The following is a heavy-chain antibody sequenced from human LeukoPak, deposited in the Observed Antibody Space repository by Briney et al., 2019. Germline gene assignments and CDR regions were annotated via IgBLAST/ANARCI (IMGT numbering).Heavy chain of an antibody. V-gene: IGHV1-2*02. J-gene: IGHJ4*02. CDR2: INPNSGGT. D-gene: IGHD6-6*01. CDR3: ARGGTRGIAARPFDY. Sequence: ASVKVSCKASGYTFTGYYMHWVRQAPGQGLEWMGWINPNSGGTNYAQKFQGRVTMTRDTSISTAYMELSRLRSDDTAVYYCARGGTRGIAARPFDYWGQGTLVTVSS. CDR1: GYTFTGYY.